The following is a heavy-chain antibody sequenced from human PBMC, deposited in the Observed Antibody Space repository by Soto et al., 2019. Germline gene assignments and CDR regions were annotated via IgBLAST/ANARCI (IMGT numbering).Heavy chain of an antibody. CDR2: INPNSGGT. CDR1: GYTFTGYY. V-gene: IGHV1-2*02. Sequence: ASVKVSCKASGYTFTGYYMHWVRQAPGQGLEWMGWINPNSGGTNYAQKFQGRVTMTRDTSISTAYMELSRLRPDDTAVYYCAAYYDSSGYYTLNYWGQGTLVTVSS. CDR3: AAYYDSSGYYTLNY. J-gene: IGHJ4*02. D-gene: IGHD3-22*01.